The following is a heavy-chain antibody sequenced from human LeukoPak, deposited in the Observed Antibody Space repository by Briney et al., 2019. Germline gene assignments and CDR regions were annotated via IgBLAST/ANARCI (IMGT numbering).Heavy chain of an antibody. CDR1: GGSISSYY. J-gene: IGHJ4*02. CDR3: ARDRGGDFWSGYYTGHFDY. CDR2: IYYSGST. D-gene: IGHD3-3*01. Sequence: SETLSLTCTVSGGSISSYYWSWIRQPPGKGLEWIGYIYYSGSTNYNPSLKSRVTISVDTSKNQFSLKLSSVTAADTAVYYCARDRGGDFWSGYYTGHFDYWGQGTLVTVSS. V-gene: IGHV4-59*01.